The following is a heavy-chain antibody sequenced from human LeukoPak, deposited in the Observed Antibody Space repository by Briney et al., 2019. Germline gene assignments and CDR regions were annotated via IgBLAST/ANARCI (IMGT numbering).Heavy chain of an antibody. Sequence: PSETLSLTCTVSGGSVSSSTYYWSWIRQPPGKGLEWLGYISYSGYTKYNPSLESRITISVDTSRNQFSLKLSSVTAADTAVYYCARVNTVTAGVLWYFDYWGQGTLVTVSP. V-gene: IGHV4-61*01. CDR3: ARVNTVTAGVLWYFDY. CDR2: ISYSGYT. J-gene: IGHJ4*02. CDR1: GGSVSSSTYY. D-gene: IGHD4-17*01.